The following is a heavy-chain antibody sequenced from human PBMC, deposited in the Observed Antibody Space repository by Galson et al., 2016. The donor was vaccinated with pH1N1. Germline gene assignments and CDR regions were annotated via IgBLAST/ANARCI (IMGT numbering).Heavy chain of an antibody. CDR3: ARGRKYAMDV. Sequence: SVKVSCKASGYTFTSYDINWVRQATGQGLEWMGWMNPNSGNPGSAQKFQGRVTMTRNSSITKAYMELSSLRFGDTAVYYCARGRKYAMDVWGQGTTVTVSS. V-gene: IGHV1-8*01. D-gene: IGHD1-14*01. J-gene: IGHJ6*02. CDR2: MNPNSGNP. CDR1: GYTFTSYD.